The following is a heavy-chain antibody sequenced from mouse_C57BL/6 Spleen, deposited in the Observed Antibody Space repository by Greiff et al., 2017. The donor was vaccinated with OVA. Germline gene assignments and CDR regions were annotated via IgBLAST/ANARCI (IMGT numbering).Heavy chain of an antibody. CDR1: GFTFSSYT. CDR3: ARQDSLYYDYGGFDY. D-gene: IGHD2-4*01. J-gene: IGHJ2*01. Sequence: EVKLMESGGGLVKPGGSLKLSCAASGFTFSSYTMSWVRQTPEKRLEWVATISGGGGNTYYPDSGKGRFTISRDNAKNTLYLQMSSLRSEDTALYYCARQDSLYYDYGGFDYWGQGTTLTVSS. CDR2: ISGGGGNT. V-gene: IGHV5-9*01.